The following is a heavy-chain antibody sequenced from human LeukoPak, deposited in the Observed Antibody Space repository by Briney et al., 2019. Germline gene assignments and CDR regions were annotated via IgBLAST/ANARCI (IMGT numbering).Heavy chain of an antibody. Sequence: ASVKVSCKASGYTFTGYYMHWVRQAPGQGLEWMGWINPNSGGTNYAQKFQGRVTMTRDTSISTAYMELSRLRSDDTAVYYCARDHIYCSSTSCQPHAFDIWGQGTMVTVSS. J-gene: IGHJ3*02. V-gene: IGHV1-2*02. CDR1: GYTFTGYY. CDR3: ARDHIYCSSTSCQPHAFDI. D-gene: IGHD2-2*01. CDR2: INPNSGGT.